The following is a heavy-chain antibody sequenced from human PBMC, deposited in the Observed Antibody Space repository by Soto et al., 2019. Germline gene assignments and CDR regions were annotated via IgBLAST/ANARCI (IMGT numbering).Heavy chain of an antibody. CDR3: ARGHDQEFDY. CDR2: IYHSGGT. D-gene: IGHD3-16*01. V-gene: IGHV4-30-2*01. J-gene: IGHJ4*02. Sequence: QLQLRESGSGLVKPSQTLSLTCAVSGGSISSGGYSWSWIRQPPGKGLEWIGYIYHSGGTYYNPSLKSRVTISVDRSKNQFSLKLSSVTAADTAVYYCARGHDQEFDYWGQGTLVTVSS. CDR1: GGSISSGGYS.